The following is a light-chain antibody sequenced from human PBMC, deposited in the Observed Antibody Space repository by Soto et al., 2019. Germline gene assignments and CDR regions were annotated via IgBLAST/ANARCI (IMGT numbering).Light chain of an antibody. Sequence: EIVMTQSPATLSVSPGERATLSCRASQSISTHLAWYQQKPGQAPRLLIYGASTRATGIPARFSGSGSGTEFTLTIRSLQSEEFAVYYCQEYNNWPGYTFGQGTTVDIK. CDR3: QEYNNWPGYT. V-gene: IGKV3-15*01. CDR1: QSISTH. CDR2: GAS. J-gene: IGKJ2*01.